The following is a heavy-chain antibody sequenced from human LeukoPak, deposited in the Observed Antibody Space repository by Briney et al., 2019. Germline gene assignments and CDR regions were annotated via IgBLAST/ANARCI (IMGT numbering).Heavy chain of an antibody. CDR3: ASMISSGSYYFDY. Sequence: SETLSLTCAVYGGSFSGYYWSWIRQPPGKGLEWTGEINHSGSTNYNPSLKSRVTISVDTSKNQFSLKLSSVTAADTAVYYCASMISSGSYYFDYWGQGTLVTVSS. V-gene: IGHV4-34*01. CDR1: GGSFSGYY. J-gene: IGHJ4*02. CDR2: INHSGST. D-gene: IGHD3-22*01.